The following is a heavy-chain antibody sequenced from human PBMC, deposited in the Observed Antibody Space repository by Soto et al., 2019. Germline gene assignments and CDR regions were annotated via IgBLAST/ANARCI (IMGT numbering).Heavy chain of an antibody. CDR3: ASLIMFTFGGGTDAEIFQH. Sequence: SETLSLTCTVYRGSISGYYWSWIRQPPGKGLEWIGYIYYSGTTNYNPSLKSRVTISVDTSRNQFSLKVNSVTAEDTAVYYCASLIMFTFGGGTDAEIFQHWGQGTLVTVSS. J-gene: IGHJ1*01. D-gene: IGHD3-16*01. CDR1: RGSISGYY. V-gene: IGHV4-59*01. CDR2: IYYSGTT.